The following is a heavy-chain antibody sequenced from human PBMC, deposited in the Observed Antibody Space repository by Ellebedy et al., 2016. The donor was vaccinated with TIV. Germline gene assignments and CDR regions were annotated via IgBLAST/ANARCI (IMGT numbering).Heavy chain of an antibody. J-gene: IGHJ5*02. CDR1: GVSINSDNS. CDR2: VYHSGHT. CDR3: ARDWTRGGGYVASWFDP. Sequence: MPGGSLRLSCGVSGVSINSDNSWSWVRYSPGRGLAWIGEVYHSGHTNYNPSLRSRVSISVDKSKSQFSLRLRSMTAADTAVYYCARDWTRGGGYVASWFDPWGQGTPVTVSS. V-gene: IGHV4-4*02. D-gene: IGHD3/OR15-3a*01.